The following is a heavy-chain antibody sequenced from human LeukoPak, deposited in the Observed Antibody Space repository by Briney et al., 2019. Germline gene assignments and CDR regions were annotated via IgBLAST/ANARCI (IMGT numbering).Heavy chain of an antibody. CDR2: IRSKAYGGTT. Sequence: GGSLRLSCTASGFTFGDYAMSWVRQAPGKGLEWVGFIRSKAYGGTTEYAASVKGRFTISRDDSKSIAYLQMNSLKTEDTAVYYCTREGLYCSSTSCYIYDYMDVWGKGTTVTVSS. J-gene: IGHJ6*03. CDR1: GFTFGDYA. V-gene: IGHV3-49*04. D-gene: IGHD2-2*02. CDR3: TREGLYCSSTSCYIYDYMDV.